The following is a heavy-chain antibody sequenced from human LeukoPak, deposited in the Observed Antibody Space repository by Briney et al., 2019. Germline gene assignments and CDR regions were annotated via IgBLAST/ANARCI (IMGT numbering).Heavy chain of an antibody. Sequence: GASVKVSCKASGYTFSSYGISWVRQAPGQGLEWMGWISAYNGNTNFAQEFQGRVTITADKSTSTAYMELSSLRSEDTAVYYCARDLIAVAGRDGYWGQGTLVTVSS. CDR2: ISAYNGNT. D-gene: IGHD6-19*01. CDR3: ARDLIAVAGRDGY. CDR1: GYTFSSYG. V-gene: IGHV1-18*01. J-gene: IGHJ4*02.